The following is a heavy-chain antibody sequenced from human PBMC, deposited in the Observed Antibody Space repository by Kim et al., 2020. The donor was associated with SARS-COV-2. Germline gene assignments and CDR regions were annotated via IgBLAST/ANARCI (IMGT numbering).Heavy chain of an antibody. Sequence: SYGKKFQGRVTMTRDTSTSTVYMELSSLRSEDTAVYYCAGGVDILGYFDLWGRGTLVTVSS. J-gene: IGHJ2*01. CDR3: AGGVDILGYFDL. D-gene: IGHD2-21*01. V-gene: IGHV1-46*01.